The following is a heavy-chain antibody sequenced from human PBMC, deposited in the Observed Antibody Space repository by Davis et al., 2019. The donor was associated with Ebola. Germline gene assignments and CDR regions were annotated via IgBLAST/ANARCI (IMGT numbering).Heavy chain of an antibody. Sequence: PSETLSLTCNVSGYSISSGYYWAWIRQPPGKGLEWIGRIYTSGSTDYNPSLKSRVTMSVDTSKKQLSLKLTSVTAADTAVYYCARTTGDWYFDLWGRGTLVTVSS. CDR3: ARTTGDWYFDL. J-gene: IGHJ2*01. V-gene: IGHV4-38-2*02. D-gene: IGHD1-1*01. CDR2: IYTSGST. CDR1: GYSISSGYY.